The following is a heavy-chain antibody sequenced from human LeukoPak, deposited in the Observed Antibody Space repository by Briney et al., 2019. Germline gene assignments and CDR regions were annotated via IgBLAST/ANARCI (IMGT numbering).Heavy chain of an antibody. CDR2: ISAHNGNT. CDR1: GYTFTSYG. J-gene: IGHJ6*03. D-gene: IGHD6-13*01. Sequence: GASVKVSCKASGYTFTSYGISWVRQAPGQELEWMGWISAHNGNTNYAQKLQGRVTMTTDTSTSTAYMELRSLRSDDTAVYYCAYSSSWLNYYYYYMDVWGKGTTVTVSS. CDR3: AYSSSWLNYYYYYMDV. V-gene: IGHV1-18*01.